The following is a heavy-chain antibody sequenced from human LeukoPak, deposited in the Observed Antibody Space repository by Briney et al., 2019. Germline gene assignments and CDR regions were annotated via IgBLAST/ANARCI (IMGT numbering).Heavy chain of an antibody. J-gene: IGHJ1*01. CDR3: ARHGLYDSTDYWTFQH. V-gene: IGHV3-48*01. CDR2: ISSSSSTI. Sequence: GGSLRLSCAASGFTFSSYSMNWVRQAPGKGLEWVSYISSSSSTIYYADSVKGRFTISRDNAKNSLYLQMNGLRAVDTAVYYCARHGLYDSTDYWTFQHWGQGTLVTVSS. D-gene: IGHD3-22*01. CDR1: GFTFSSYS.